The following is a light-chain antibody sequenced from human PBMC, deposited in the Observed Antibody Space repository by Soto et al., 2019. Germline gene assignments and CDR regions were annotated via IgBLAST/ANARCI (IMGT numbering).Light chain of an antibody. V-gene: IGLV2-14*01. J-gene: IGLJ1*01. CDR2: DVS. Sequence: QSVLTQPASVSGPPGRSITISCDGTSSDVGGYNYVSWYQQHPGKAPKLMIYDVSNRPSGVSNRFSGSKSGNTASLTISGLQAEDEADYYCSSYTSSSTLYVFGTGTKVTVL. CDR1: SSDVGGYNY. CDR3: SSYTSSSTLYV.